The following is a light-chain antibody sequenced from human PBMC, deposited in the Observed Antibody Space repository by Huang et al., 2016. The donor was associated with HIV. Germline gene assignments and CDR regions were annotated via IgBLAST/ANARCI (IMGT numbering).Light chain of an antibody. CDR3: QQRSKWPLT. CDR2: DVS. CDR1: QSIGTY. V-gene: IGKV3-11*01. Sequence: EIVLTQSPVTLSLSPGDRATLSCRASQSIGTYLAWYQQKSGQAPRLLLSDVSNRAAGVPARVSASGSETDFTLTIASLDPDDFAIYHCQQRSKWPLTFGGGTKVEMK. J-gene: IGKJ4*01.